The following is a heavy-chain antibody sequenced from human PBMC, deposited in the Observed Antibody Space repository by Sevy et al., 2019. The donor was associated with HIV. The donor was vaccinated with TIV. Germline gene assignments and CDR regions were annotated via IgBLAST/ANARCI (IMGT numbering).Heavy chain of an antibody. CDR2: ISSDVSRK. J-gene: IGHJ4*02. V-gene: IGHV3-30*09. D-gene: IGHD3-16*01. CDR1: GFNFSTYA. CDR3: ARDERGDAALPDY. Sequence: GGSLRLSCSVSGFNFSTYAMHWVRQAPGKGLEWVAVISSDVSRKYYGASVRGRFAISRDNSNNTLSLQMNSLRIEDTAAYYCARDERGDAALPDYWGQGTLVTVSS.